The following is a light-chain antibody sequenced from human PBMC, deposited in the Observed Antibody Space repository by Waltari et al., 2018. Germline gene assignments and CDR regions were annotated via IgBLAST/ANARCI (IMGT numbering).Light chain of an antibody. V-gene: IGKV3-15*01. J-gene: IGKJ4*01. CDR2: GAS. CDR3: QQYNTWPT. Sequence: EIVMTQSPVTLSVSPGERATLSCRASQSISSNLAWSQQKPGQSPRLLIHGASTRATGIPARFSGSGSGTDFTLTISSLQSEDFAVYFCQQYNTWPTFGGGTKVEIK. CDR1: QSISSN.